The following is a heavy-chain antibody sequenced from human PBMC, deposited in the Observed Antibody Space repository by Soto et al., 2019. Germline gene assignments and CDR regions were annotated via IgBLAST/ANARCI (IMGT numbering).Heavy chain of an antibody. J-gene: IGHJ6*02. CDR2: IIPIFGTA. D-gene: IGHD3-3*01. CDR3: ARGTPPPLYYDFWSGSPGYGMDV. CDR1: GGTSSSYA. Sequence: SVKVSCKASGGTSSSYAISWVRQAPGQGLEWMGGIIPIFGTANYAQKFQGRVTITADKSTSTAYMELSSLRSEDTAVYYCARGTPPPLYYDFWSGSPGYGMDVWGQGTTVTVSS. V-gene: IGHV1-69*06.